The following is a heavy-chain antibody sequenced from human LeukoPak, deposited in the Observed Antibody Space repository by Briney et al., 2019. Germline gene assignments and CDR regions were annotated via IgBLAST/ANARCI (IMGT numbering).Heavy chain of an antibody. D-gene: IGHD3-22*01. Sequence: ASLKISCKASGYTFTSSGISWVRQAPGHGREWMGWISAYNGNTNYAQKLQGRVTMTTDTSTSTAYMELRSLRSDDTAVYYCARDRYDSSGYPPLWGQGTLVTVSS. V-gene: IGHV1-18*01. CDR3: ARDRYDSSGYPPL. CDR2: ISAYNGNT. J-gene: IGHJ4*02. CDR1: GYTFTSSG.